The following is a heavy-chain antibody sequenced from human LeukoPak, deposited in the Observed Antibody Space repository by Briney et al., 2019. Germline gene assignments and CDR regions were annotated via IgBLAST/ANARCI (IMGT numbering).Heavy chain of an antibody. CDR2: IYTSGST. Sequence: PSQTLSLTCTVSGGSISSGSYYWSWIRQPAGKGLEWIGRIYTSGSTNYNPSLKSRVTISVDTSKNQFSLKLSSVTAADTAVYYCARTLPEGYYYMDVWGKGTTVTISS. CDR3: ARTLPEGYYYMDV. V-gene: IGHV4-61*02. J-gene: IGHJ6*03. CDR1: GGSISSGSYY.